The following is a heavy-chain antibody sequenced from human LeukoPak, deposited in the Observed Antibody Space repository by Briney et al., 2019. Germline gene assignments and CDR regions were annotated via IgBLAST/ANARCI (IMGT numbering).Heavy chain of an antibody. J-gene: IGHJ4*02. CDR1: GYTFTSYY. CDR3: ARLGLHGSGTYYFFDY. Sequence: ASVKVSCKASGYTFTSYYMHWVRQAPGQGLEWMGIINPSGGSTSYAQKFQGRVTMTSATSISTAYMELGRLTSDDTAVYFCARLGLHGSGTYYFFDYWGQGTLVTVSS. V-gene: IGHV1-46*01. CDR2: INPSGGST. D-gene: IGHD3-10*01.